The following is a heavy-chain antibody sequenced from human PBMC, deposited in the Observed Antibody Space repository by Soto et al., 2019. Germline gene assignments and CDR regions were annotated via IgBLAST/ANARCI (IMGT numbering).Heavy chain of an antibody. V-gene: IGHV3-33*01. J-gene: IGHJ4*02. CDR3: ARGGYYDTSGYYSTSYYFDY. CDR1: GFTFSSYG. D-gene: IGHD3-22*01. Sequence: GGSLRLSCEASGFTFSSYGMHWVRQAPGKGLEWVAVIWYDGSNKYYADSVKGRFTISRDNSKNTLYLRMNSLRAEDTSVYHCARGGYYDTSGYYSTSYYFDYWGQGTLVTVSS. CDR2: IWYDGSNK.